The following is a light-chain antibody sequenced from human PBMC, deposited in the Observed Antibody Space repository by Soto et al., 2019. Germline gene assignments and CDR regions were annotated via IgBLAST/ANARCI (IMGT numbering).Light chain of an antibody. J-gene: IGLJ1*01. Sequence: QSVLTQPASVFGSPGQSITISCTGTSSDVGGYNYVSWYQQHPGKAPKLMIYDVSKRPSGVPDRFSGSKSGNTAPLTISGLQAEDEADYYCCSYAGSSTFVFGTGTKVTVL. CDR2: DVS. CDR3: CSYAGSSTFV. V-gene: IGLV2-11*01. CDR1: SSDVGGYNY.